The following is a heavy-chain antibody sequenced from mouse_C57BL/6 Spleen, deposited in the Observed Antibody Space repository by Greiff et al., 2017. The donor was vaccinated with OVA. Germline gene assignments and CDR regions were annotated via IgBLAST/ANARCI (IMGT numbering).Heavy chain of an antibody. CDR3: ARLTVYYFDY. V-gene: IGHV5-6*01. CDR1: GFTFSSYG. J-gene: IGHJ2*01. CDR2: ISSGGSYT. D-gene: IGHD1-1*01. Sequence: EVQVVESGGDLVKPGGSLKLSCAASGFTFSSYGMSWVRQTPDKRLEWVATISSGGSYTYYPDSVKGRFTISRDNAKNTLYLQMSSLKSEDTAMYYCARLTVYYFDYWGQGTTLTVSS.